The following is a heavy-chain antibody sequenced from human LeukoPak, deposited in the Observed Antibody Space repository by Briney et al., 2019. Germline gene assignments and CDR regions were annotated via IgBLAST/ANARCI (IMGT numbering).Heavy chain of an antibody. CDR1: GFTFPRHA. J-gene: IGHJ4*02. CDR2: SGGSGGRT. Sequence: PGGSLRLSCAASGFTFPRHAMSWGRQAPGKGLEWVASSGGSGGRTHYADSVKGRFTISRDNSQNTVYLHMNSLRADDTAVYYCAQEHFDTSGYYSRFDNWGQGILVTVSS. CDR3: AQEHFDTSGYYSRFDN. D-gene: IGHD3-22*01. V-gene: IGHV3-23*01.